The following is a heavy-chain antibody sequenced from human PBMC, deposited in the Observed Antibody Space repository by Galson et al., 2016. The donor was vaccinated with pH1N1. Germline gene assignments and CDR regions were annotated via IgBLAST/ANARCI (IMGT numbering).Heavy chain of an antibody. CDR1: GFTFSTFA. J-gene: IGHJ4*02. CDR3: VKYDSSGYYYGRLVN. CDR2: ISGGGATT. V-gene: IGHV3-23*01. Sequence: SLRLSCVPSGFTFSTFAMGWVRQAPGKGLQWLSAISGGGATTYYIDSVKGRFTISRDNSKNTLYLEMNSLKAEDTALYYCVKYDSSGYYYGRLVNWGQGTLVTVSS. D-gene: IGHD3-22*01.